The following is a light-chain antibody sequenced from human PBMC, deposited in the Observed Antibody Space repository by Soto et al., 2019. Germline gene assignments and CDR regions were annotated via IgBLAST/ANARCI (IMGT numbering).Light chain of an antibody. Sequence: QSALTQPASVSGSPGQSITISCTGTSSDVGSYNLVSWYQQHPGKAPKLMIYEGSKRPSGVSNRFSGSKSVNTASLTISGLQAEDDADYYCCSNAGSSNYVFGTGTKVTVL. CDR1: SSDVGSYNL. J-gene: IGLJ1*01. CDR2: EGS. V-gene: IGLV2-23*01. CDR3: CSNAGSSNYV.